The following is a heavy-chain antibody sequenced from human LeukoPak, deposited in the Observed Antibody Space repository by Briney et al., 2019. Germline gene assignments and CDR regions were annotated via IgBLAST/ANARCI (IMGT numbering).Heavy chain of an antibody. CDR3: TTGGSWYDPGH. Sequence: GGSLRLSCAASGFTFSSYAMSWVRQAPGKGLEWVSRIKSKADGGTADYVAPVKGRFTISRDDAKNTVYLEMNSLKTEDTAVYFCTTGGSWYDPGHWGQGTLVTVSS. CDR2: IKSKADGGTA. V-gene: IGHV3-15*01. J-gene: IGHJ4*02. D-gene: IGHD6-13*01. CDR1: GFTFSSYA.